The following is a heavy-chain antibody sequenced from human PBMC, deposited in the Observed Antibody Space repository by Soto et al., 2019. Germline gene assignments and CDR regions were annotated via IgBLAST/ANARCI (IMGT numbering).Heavy chain of an antibody. CDR2: IKYDGTDR. Sequence: GGSLRLSCAASGFTFSRYWMNWVRQAPGRGLEWVANIKYDGTDRNYVDSVRGRFTISRDNAKNSLYLQMNSLRAEDTAVYFCARDDTPMISGMDSFDVWGQGTMVTVS. D-gene: IGHD1-26*01. CDR3: ARDDTPMISGMDSFDV. CDR1: GFTFSRYW. J-gene: IGHJ3*01. V-gene: IGHV3-7*01.